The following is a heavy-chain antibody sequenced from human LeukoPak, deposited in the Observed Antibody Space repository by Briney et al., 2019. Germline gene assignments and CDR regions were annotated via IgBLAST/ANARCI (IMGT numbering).Heavy chain of an antibody. V-gene: IGHV3-74*01. CDR1: AFTFSSYW. CDR2: INGDGSST. Sequence: SGGSLRLSCAASAFTFSSYWMHWVRQAPGKGLAWVSRINGDGSSTNYADSVQGRFTISRDNAKNTLYLQMNSLRAEDTAVYYCARGVTTWVNGFDYWGQGTLVTVSS. J-gene: IGHJ4*02. D-gene: IGHD1-1*01. CDR3: ARGVTTWVNGFDY.